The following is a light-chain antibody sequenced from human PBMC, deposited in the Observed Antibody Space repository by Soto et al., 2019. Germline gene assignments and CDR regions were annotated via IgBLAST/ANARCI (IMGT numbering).Light chain of an antibody. V-gene: IGKV4-1*01. CDR2: WAS. J-gene: IGKJ3*01. CDR1: QSVLYSSNNKNY. CDR3: QQYYSTPLFT. Sequence: DIVMTQSPDSLAVSLGERATINCKSSQSVLYSSNNKNYLAWYQQKPGQPPKLLIYWASTRESGVPDRFSGSGSGTDFPVTICSLQAEDVAVYYCQQYYSTPLFTFGRGTKVDI.